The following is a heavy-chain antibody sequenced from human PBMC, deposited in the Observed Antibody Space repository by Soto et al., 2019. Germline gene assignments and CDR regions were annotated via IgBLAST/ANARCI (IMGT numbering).Heavy chain of an antibody. CDR2: INYSGST. CDR3: ARVVSSSTRQTPPDY. D-gene: IGHD3-22*01. J-gene: IGHJ4*02. CDR1: GGSISSSSYY. V-gene: IGHV4-39*07. Sequence: PSETLSLTCAVSGGSISSSSYYWGWIRQPPGKGLEWSGEINYSGSTYYNPSLKSRVTISVDTSKNQFSLKLSSVTAADTAVYYCARVVSSSTRQTPPDYWGQGTLVTVSS.